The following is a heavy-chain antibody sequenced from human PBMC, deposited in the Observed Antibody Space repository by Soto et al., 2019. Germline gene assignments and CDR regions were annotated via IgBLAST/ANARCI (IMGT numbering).Heavy chain of an antibody. Sequence: QLQLQESGSGLVKPSQTLSLTCAVSGGSISSGGYSWSWIRQPPGKGLEWIGYNYHSGSTYYNPSLKSRVTISVDRSKYQCSRNLSSVTDSDTAVYYCAGVPDYWGQGTLVTVSS. CDR3: AGVPDY. J-gene: IGHJ4*02. CDR1: GGSISSGGYS. V-gene: IGHV4-30-2*01. CDR2: NYHSGST.